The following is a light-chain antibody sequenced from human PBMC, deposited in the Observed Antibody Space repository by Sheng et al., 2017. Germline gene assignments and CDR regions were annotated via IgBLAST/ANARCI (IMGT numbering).Light chain of an antibody. CDR3: QQYSDWPRT. J-gene: IGKJ1*01. V-gene: IGKV3-15*01. CDR2: DAS. CDR1: QSVSRN. Sequence: EIVMTQSPVTLSVSPGERATLSCRASQSVSRNLAWYQQKPGQAPRLLIYDASTRPTDIPGRFSGSGSETEFALTISSLQSGDFAVYYCQQYSDWPRTFGQGTKVEIK.